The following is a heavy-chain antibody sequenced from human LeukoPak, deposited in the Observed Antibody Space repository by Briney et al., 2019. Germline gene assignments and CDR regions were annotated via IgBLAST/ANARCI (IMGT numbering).Heavy chain of an antibody. CDR2: ISGSGGST. V-gene: IGHV3-23*01. D-gene: IGHD3-10*01. Sequence: GGSLRLSCAASGFTFSSYGMSWVRQAPGKGLEWVSAISGSGGSTYYADSVKGRFTISRDNSKNTLYLQMNSLRAEDTAVYYCAKDGSPMVRGVRGNYMDVWGKGTTVTISS. J-gene: IGHJ6*03. CDR3: AKDGSPMVRGVRGNYMDV. CDR1: GFTFSSYG.